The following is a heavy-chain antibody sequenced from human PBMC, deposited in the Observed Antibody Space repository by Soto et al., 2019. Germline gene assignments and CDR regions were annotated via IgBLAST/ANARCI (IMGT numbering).Heavy chain of an antibody. Sequence: GASVKVSCKASGGTFSSYGISWVRQAPGQGLEWMGGIIPIFGTANYAQKFQGRVTITADESTSTAYMELSSLRSEDTAVYYCASIYYDSSGYYFGSHAFDIWGQGTMVTVSS. D-gene: IGHD3-22*01. V-gene: IGHV1-69*13. CDR3: ASIYYDSSGYYFGSHAFDI. J-gene: IGHJ3*02. CDR1: GGTFSSYG. CDR2: IIPIFGTA.